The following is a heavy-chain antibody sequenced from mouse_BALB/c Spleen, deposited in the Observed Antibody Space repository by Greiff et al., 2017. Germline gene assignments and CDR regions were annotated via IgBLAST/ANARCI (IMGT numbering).Heavy chain of an antibody. D-gene: IGHD2-3*01. CDR2: ISYSGST. CDR1: GYSITSDYA. V-gene: IGHV3-2*02. J-gene: IGHJ3*01. Sequence: DVKLVESGPGLVKPSQSLSLTCTVTGYSITSDYAWNWIRQFPGNKLEWMGYISYSGSTSYNPSLKSRISITRDTSKNQFFLQLNSVTTEDTATYYCARKGGYYGGAWFAYWGQGTLVTVSA. CDR3: ARKGGYYGGAWFAY.